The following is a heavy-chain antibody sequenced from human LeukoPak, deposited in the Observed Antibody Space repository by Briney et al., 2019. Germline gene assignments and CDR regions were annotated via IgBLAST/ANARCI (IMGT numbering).Heavy chain of an antibody. CDR3: ARDRGLAVAGTAEFDY. Sequence: GGSLRLSCAASGFTFSDYYMSWIRQAPGKGLEWVSYISSSSSYTNYEASVKGRFTISRDNAKNSLYLQMNSLRAEDTAVYYCARDRGLAVAGTAEFDYWGQGPWSPSPQ. CDR1: GFTFSDYY. CDR2: ISSSSSYT. J-gene: IGHJ4*02. D-gene: IGHD6-19*01. V-gene: IGHV3-11*05.